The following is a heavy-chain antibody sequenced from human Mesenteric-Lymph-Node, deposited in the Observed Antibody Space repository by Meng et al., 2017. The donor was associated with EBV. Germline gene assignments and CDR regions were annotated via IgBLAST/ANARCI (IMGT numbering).Heavy chain of an antibody. Sequence: QVQLEQGGAGLVKPSETLALTCAIYGDSFSGYYWSWIRQPPGKGLEWIGEIFRSGRANYNPSLKSRVTMSVDTSKNQFSLKLSSVTAADTAVYYCARPMRVGLQHRGMDVWGQGTTVTVSS. J-gene: IGHJ6*02. D-gene: IGHD1-26*01. CDR2: IFRSGRA. CDR1: GDSFSGYY. CDR3: ARPMRVGLQHRGMDV. V-gene: IGHV4-34*12.